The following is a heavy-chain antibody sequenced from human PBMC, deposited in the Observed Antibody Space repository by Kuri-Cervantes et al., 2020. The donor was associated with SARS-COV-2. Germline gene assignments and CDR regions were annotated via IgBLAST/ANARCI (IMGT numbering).Heavy chain of an antibody. CDR1: GFAFSSYA. D-gene: IGHD3-3*01. V-gene: IGHV3-23*01. CDR2: ISGSGGST. CDR3: ARLGLEWLLYGHYYYGMDV. J-gene: IGHJ6*02. Sequence: GGSLRLSCAASGFAFSSYAMSWVRQAPGKGLEWVSAISGSGGSTYYADSVKGRFTISRDNSKNTLYLQMNSLRAEDTAVYYCARLGLEWLLYGHYYYGMDVWGQGTTVTVSS.